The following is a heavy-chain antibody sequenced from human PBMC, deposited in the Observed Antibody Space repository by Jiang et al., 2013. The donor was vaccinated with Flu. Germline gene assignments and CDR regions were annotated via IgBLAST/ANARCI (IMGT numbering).Heavy chain of an antibody. CDR3: ARELQPGIAAAAQQVWYFDL. CDR1: GDSVSSNSAA. Sequence: SQTLSLTCAISGDSVSSNSAAWNWIRQSPSRGLEWLGRTYYRSKWYNDYAVSVKSRITINPDTSKNQFSLQLNSVTPEDTAVYYCARELQPGIAAAAQQVWYFDLWGRGTLVTVSS. V-gene: IGHV6-1*01. D-gene: IGHD6-13*01. CDR2: TYYRSKWYN. J-gene: IGHJ2*01.